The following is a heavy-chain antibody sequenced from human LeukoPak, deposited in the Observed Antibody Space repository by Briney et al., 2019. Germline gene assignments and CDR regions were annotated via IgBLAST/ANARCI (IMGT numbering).Heavy chain of an antibody. CDR3: ANSIDFDYGDYYFDY. J-gene: IGHJ4*02. D-gene: IGHD4-17*01. Sequence: SETLSHTCTVSGGSISSGSYYWSWIRQAAGKGLEWIGRIYTSGSTNYNPSLKSRVTISLDTSKNQFSLKLSSVTAADTAVYYCANSIDFDYGDYYFDYWGQGALVTISS. CDR2: IYTSGST. CDR1: GGSISSGSYY. V-gene: IGHV4-61*02.